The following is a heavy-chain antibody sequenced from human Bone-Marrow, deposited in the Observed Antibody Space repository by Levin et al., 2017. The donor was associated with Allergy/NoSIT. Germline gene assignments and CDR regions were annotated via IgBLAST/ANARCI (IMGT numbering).Heavy chain of an antibody. V-gene: IGHV1-69*06. CDR3: ARVRAGSDRGYYYGMDV. CDR1: GGTFSSYA. D-gene: IGHD3-10*01. CDR2: IIPIFGTA. Sequence: PGESLKISCKASGGTFSSYAISWVRQAPGQGLEWMGGIIPIFGTANYAQKFQGRVTITADKSTSTAYMELSSLRSEDTAVYYCARVRAGSDRGYYYGMDVWGQGTTVTVSS. J-gene: IGHJ6*02.